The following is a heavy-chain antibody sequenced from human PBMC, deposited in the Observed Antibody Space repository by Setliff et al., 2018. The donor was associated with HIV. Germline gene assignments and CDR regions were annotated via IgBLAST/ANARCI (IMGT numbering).Heavy chain of an antibody. D-gene: IGHD6-19*01. Sequence: PGGSLRLSCAASGLAFSTYAMSWVRQAPGKGLEWVSAISDSGGGTYYADSVKGRFTVSRDNSKYTRYLQMNSLRVEDTAVYYCAKDKGSSGWSAWGQGTLVTVSS. CDR1: GLAFSTYA. CDR2: ISDSGGGT. CDR3: AKDKGSSGWSA. J-gene: IGHJ5*02. V-gene: IGHV3-23*01.